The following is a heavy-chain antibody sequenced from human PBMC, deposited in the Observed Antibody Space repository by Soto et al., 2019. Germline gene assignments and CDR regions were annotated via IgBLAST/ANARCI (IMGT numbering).Heavy chain of an antibody. CDR3: ARVIYDFWSGPYGMDV. CDR1: GYTFTGYY. Sequence: ASVKVSCKASGYTFTGYYMHWVRQAPGQGLEWMGWINPNSGGTNYAQKFQGRVTMTRDTSISTAYMELSRLRSDDTAVYYCARVIYDFWSGPYGMDVWGQGTTVTV. J-gene: IGHJ6*02. V-gene: IGHV1-2*02. D-gene: IGHD3-3*01. CDR2: INPNSGGT.